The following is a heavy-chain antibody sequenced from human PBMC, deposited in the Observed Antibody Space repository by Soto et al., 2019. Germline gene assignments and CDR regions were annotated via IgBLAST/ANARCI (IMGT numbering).Heavy chain of an antibody. V-gene: IGHV3-30*18. CDR3: AKGDSGPYY. CDR1: GFTFSSYG. CDR2: ISFDGSTK. Sequence: PGGSLRLSCAASGFTFSSYGMHWVRQAPGKGLEWVAIISFDGSTKYYADSVKGRITISRDNSKNTLYLQMHSLRAEDTAVYYCAKGDSGPYYWGQGTLVTV. J-gene: IGHJ4*02. D-gene: IGHD6-19*01.